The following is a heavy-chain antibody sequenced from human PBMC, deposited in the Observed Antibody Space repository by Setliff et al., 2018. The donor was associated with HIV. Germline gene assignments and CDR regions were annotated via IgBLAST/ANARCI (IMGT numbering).Heavy chain of an antibody. V-gene: IGHV3-30*04. CDR3: ARSPPYYNFCSGCYMDV. J-gene: IGHJ6*03. CDR1: GLSFGSYE. CDR2: ISDDGSNK. D-gene: IGHD3-3*01. Sequence: PGGSLRLSCEASGLSFGSYEMNWVRQAPGKGLEWVAVISDDGSNKYYADSVKGRFTISRDNSKNTLELQMNSLRAEDTALFYCARSPPYYNFCSGCYMDVWGKGTTVTVSS.